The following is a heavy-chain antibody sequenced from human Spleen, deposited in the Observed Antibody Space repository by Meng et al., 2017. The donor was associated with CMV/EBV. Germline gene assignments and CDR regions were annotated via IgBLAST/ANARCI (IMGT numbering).Heavy chain of an antibody. CDR2: INPNSGGT. CDR1: GYTFTGYY. Sequence: ASVKVSCKASGYTFTGYYMHWVRQAPGQGLEWMGWINPNSGGTNYAQKFQDRVTMTRDTSISTAYMELSRLRSDDTAVYYCARGNPVVPAATHYGMDVWGQGTTVTVSS. D-gene: IGHD2-2*01. CDR3: ARGNPVVPAATHYGMDV. V-gene: IGHV1-2*02. J-gene: IGHJ6*02.